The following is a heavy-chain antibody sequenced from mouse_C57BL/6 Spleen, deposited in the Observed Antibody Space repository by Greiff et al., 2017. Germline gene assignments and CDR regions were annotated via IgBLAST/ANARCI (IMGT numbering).Heavy chain of an antibody. CDR2: IDPEDGET. CDR3: ARSLSDYGSSVAD. CDR1: GFNIKDYY. J-gene: IGHJ3*01. D-gene: IGHD1-1*01. V-gene: IGHV14-2*01. Sequence: VQLKESGAELVKPGASVKLSCTASGFNIKDYYMHWVKQRTEQGLEWIGRIDPEDGETKYAPKFQGKATITADTSAKTAYLQLSSLTSEDTAVYYCARSLSDYGSSVADWGQGTLVTVSA.